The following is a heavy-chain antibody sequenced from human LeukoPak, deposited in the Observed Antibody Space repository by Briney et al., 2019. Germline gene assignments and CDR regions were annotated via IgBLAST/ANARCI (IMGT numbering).Heavy chain of an antibody. CDR1: GYTFTSYG. D-gene: IGHD3-22*01. CDR3: ARTSSGYLLFDY. CDR2: ISAYNGNT. V-gene: IGHV1-18*01. J-gene: IGHJ4*02. Sequence: ASVKVSCKAPGYTFTSYGISWVRQAPGQGLEWMGWISAYNGNTNYAQKLQGRVTMTTDTSTSTAYMELRSLRSDDTAVYYCARTSSGYLLFDYWGQGTLVTVSS.